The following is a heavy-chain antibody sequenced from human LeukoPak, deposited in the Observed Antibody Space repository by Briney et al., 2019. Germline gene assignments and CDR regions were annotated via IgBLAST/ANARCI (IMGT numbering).Heavy chain of an antibody. J-gene: IGHJ4*02. D-gene: IGHD3-22*01. CDR3: ARDRYYDSSGYYYLDY. CDR2: IIPIFGTA. Sequence: SVKVSCKASGGTFSSYAISWVRQAPGQGLEWMGGIIPIFGTANYAQKFQGRVTITADESTSTAYMELRSLRSDDTAVYYCARDRYYDSSGYYYLDYWGQGTLVTVSS. V-gene: IGHV1-69*01. CDR1: GGTFSSYA.